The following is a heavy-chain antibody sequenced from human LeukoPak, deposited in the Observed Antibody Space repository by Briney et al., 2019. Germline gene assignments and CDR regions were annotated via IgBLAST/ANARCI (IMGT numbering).Heavy chain of an antibody. CDR3: ATTARRVLSRFDY. CDR2: INPNSGGT. Sequence: ASVKVSYKASGYTFTGYYMHWVRQAPGQGLEWMGWINPNSGGTNYAQKFQGRVTMTRDTSISTAYMELSRLRSDDTAVYYCATTARRVLSRFDYWGQGTLVTVSS. CDR1: GYTFTGYY. J-gene: IGHJ4*02. V-gene: IGHV1-2*02. D-gene: IGHD6-6*01.